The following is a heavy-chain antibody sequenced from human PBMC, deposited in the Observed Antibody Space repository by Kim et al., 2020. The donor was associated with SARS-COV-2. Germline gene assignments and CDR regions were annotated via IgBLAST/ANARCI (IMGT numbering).Heavy chain of an antibody. D-gene: IGHD6-13*01. V-gene: IGHV4-59*13. CDR1: GGSISSYY. CDR2: IYYSGST. CDR3: ARGSSTWTLGYYGMDV. Sequence: SETLSLTCTVSGGSISSYYWSWIRQPPGKGLEWIGYIYYSGSTNYNPSLKSRVTISVDTSKNQFSLKLSSVTAADTAVYYCARGSSTWTLGYYGMDVWGQGTTVTVSS. J-gene: IGHJ6*02.